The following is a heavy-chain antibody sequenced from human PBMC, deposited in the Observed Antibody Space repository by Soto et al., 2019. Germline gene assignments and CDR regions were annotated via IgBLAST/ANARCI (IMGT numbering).Heavy chain of an antibody. J-gene: IGHJ6*03. Sequence: SVKVSCKASGGTFSSYAISWVRQAPGQGLEWMGGIIPIYGTANYAQKFQGRVTITADESTSTAYMELSSLRSEDTAVYYCATSIAARPDDYYYYYMDGWGKGTTVTVSS. CDR1: GGTFSSYA. CDR2: IIPIYGTA. V-gene: IGHV1-69*13. D-gene: IGHD6-6*01. CDR3: ATSIAARPDDYYYYYMDG.